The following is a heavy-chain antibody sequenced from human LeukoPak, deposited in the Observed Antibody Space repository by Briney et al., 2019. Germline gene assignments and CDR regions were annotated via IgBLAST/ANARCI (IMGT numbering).Heavy chain of an antibody. Sequence: GASVKVSCKASGYTFSNYGISWVRQAPGQGLEWMGWISAYNGNTNYAQKLQGRVTMTTDTSTSTAYMELRSLRSDDTAVYYCAREAGYCSGGSCTRDWFDPWGQGTLVTVSS. V-gene: IGHV1-18*01. D-gene: IGHD2-15*01. J-gene: IGHJ5*02. CDR3: AREAGYCSGGSCTRDWFDP. CDR1: GYTFSNYG. CDR2: ISAYNGNT.